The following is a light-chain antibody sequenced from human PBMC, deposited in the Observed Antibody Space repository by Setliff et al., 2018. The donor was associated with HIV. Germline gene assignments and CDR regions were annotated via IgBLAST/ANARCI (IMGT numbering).Light chain of an antibody. CDR2: EGN. CDR1: SNDVGRFNL. V-gene: IGLV2-23*01. CDR3: CSYAGSTTYV. Sequence: QSVLAQPASVSGSPGQSITISCTGTSNDVGRFNLVSWYQQHPGKAPKLIIYEGNRWPSGVSHRFSASKSGNTASLTISGLQAEDEADYYCCSYAGSTTYVFGTGTKVTVL. J-gene: IGLJ1*01.